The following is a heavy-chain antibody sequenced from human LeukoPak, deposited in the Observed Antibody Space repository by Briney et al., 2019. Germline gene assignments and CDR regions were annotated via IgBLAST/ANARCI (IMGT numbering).Heavy chain of an antibody. CDR1: GGSISSGGYY. J-gene: IGHJ3*02. CDR3: ARATYHYDSSGYSLGAFDI. D-gene: IGHD3-22*01. V-gene: IGHV4-31*03. CDR2: IYYSGST. Sequence: PSETLSLTCTVSGGSISSGGYYWSWIRQHPGKGLEWIGYIYYSGSTYYNPSLKSRVTISVDTSKNQFSLKLSSVTAADTAVYYCARATYHYDSSGYSLGAFDIWGQGTMVTVSS.